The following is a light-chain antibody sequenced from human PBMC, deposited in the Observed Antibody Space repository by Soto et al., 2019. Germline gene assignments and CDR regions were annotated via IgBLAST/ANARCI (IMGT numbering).Light chain of an antibody. CDR3: QQYGSSPPSST. CDR2: GAS. CDR1: QTVNNNY. V-gene: IGKV3-20*01. J-gene: IGKJ5*01. Sequence: DIVLTQSPGTLSLSPGERAILSCRASQTVNNNYLAWYQQKPGQAPRLLIYGASSRATGIPDRFSGRGSGTDFTLTISRLEPEDFAVYYCQQYGSSPPSSTFGQGTRLEI.